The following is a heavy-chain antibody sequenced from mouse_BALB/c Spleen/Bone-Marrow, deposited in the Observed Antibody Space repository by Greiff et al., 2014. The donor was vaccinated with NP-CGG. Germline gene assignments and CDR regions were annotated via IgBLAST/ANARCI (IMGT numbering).Heavy chain of an antibody. CDR2: ISSGGSYT. V-gene: IGHV5-9-3*01. J-gene: IGHJ1*01. CDR1: GFTFSSYA. Sequence: EVQRVESGGGLVKPGGSLKLSCAASGFTFSSYAMSWVRQTPEKRLEWVATISSGGSYTYYADSVKGRFTISRDTAKNTLYLQMSSLRSEDTAMYYCARRDYYGSSPHWYFDVWGAGTTVTVSS. CDR3: ARRDYYGSSPHWYFDV. D-gene: IGHD1-1*01.